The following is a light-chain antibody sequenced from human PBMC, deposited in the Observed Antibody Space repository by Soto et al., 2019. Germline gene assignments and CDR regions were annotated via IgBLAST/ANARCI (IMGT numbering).Light chain of an antibody. CDR3: CSYAGSYMGV. CDR1: SSDVGGHNY. CDR2: DVS. V-gene: IGLV2-11*01. Sequence: QSALTQPRSVSGSPGQSVTISCTGTSSDVGGHNYVSWYQQHPGKAPKLMIYDVSKRPSGVPDRFSGSKSGNTASLTISGLQAEDEADYYCCSYAGSYMGVFGTGTKLTVL. J-gene: IGLJ1*01.